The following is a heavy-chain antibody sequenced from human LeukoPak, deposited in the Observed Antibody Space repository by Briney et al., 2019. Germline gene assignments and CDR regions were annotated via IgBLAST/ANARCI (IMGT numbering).Heavy chain of an antibody. J-gene: IGHJ5*02. CDR3: AREVSLISSIGDWFDP. CDR1: GGSISSFS. D-gene: IGHD6-6*01. Sequence: SETLSLTCIVSGGSISSFSWNWIRQPAEKGLEWIGRMYTSGSTNYNPSLKSRVTMSVDTSKNQFSLKVNSVTAADTAVYYCAREVSLISSIGDWFDPWGQGILVTVSS. CDR2: MYTSGST. V-gene: IGHV4-4*07.